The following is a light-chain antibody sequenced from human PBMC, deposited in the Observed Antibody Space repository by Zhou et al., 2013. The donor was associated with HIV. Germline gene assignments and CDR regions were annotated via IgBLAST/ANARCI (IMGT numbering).Light chain of an antibody. Sequence: DVQLTQSPSFLSASVGDRVTITCRASQGISNSLAWYQQNQAKPLTLLIYTASTLQSGVPSRFSGSGSGTEFTLTLSSLQPEDFATYYCQQFQNYPLTFGPGTDGGYQ. CDR2: TAS. CDR3: QQFQNYPLT. CDR1: QGISNS. J-gene: IGKJ3*01. V-gene: IGKV1-9*01.